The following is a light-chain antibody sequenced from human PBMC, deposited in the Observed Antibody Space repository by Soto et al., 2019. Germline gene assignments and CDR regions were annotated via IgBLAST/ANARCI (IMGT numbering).Light chain of an antibody. V-gene: IGKV1-39*01. Sequence: DIQMTQSPSSLSASVGDRVTITCRASQSISSYLNWYQQKPGKAPKLLIYAASSLQSGGPSRFSGSGSGTDFTLPISSLQPEDFATYYCQQSYSTPCTFGQGTKVEIK. J-gene: IGKJ1*01. CDR3: QQSYSTPCT. CDR2: AAS. CDR1: QSISSY.